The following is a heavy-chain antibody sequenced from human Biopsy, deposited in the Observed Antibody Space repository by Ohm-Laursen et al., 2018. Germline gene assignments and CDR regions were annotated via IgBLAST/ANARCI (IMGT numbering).Heavy chain of an antibody. Sequence: GTLSLTCTVSGGSFTGHYWTWIRQPPGKGLEWIGHISHTGYTSYKSSLKSRVTISLDTSRKHFSLRLTSLAAADTAVYYCARGSNEYGGLYFPHWGQGTLVTVS. D-gene: IGHD4-23*01. CDR3: ARGSNEYGGLYFPH. CDR1: GGSFTGHY. CDR2: ISHTGYT. J-gene: IGHJ1*01. V-gene: IGHV4-59*11.